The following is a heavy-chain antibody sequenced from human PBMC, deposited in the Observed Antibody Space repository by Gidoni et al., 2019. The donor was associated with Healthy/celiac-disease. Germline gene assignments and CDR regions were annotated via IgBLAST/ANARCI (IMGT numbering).Heavy chain of an antibody. CDR3: AKDLMYGQPGAAFDI. V-gene: IGHV3-23*01. CDR1: GFTFSSSA. CDR2: ISGSGGST. J-gene: IGHJ3*02. Sequence: EVQLLESGGGLVQPGGSLRLSCAASGFTFSSSAMSWVRQAPGRGLGWGSAISGSGGSTYYADSVKGRFTISRDNSKNTLYLQMNSLRAEDTAVYYCAKDLMYGQPGAAFDIWGQGTMVTVSS. D-gene: IGHD2-8*01.